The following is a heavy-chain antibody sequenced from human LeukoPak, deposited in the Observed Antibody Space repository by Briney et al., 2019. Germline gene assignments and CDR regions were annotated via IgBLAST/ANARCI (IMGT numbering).Heavy chain of an antibody. J-gene: IGHJ3*02. Sequence: GGSLRLSCAASGXTFSSYWMHWVRQVPGKGLLWVSRIGTDGSSTTYADDVKGRFTISRDNAKNTLFLQMSSLRADDTAVYYCARDKYGGNSNAFDIWGQGTLVTVSS. V-gene: IGHV3-74*01. CDR1: GXTFSSYW. CDR3: ARDKYGGNSNAFDI. D-gene: IGHD4-23*01. CDR2: IGTDGSST.